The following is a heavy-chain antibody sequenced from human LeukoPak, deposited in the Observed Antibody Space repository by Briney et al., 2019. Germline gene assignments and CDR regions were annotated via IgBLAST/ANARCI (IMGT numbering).Heavy chain of an antibody. CDR1: GFTFSSYA. Sequence: PGGSLRLSCAASGFTFSSYAISWVRQAPGKGLEWVSAISGSGSSTYYADSVKGRFTISRDNSKNTLYLQMNSLRAEDTAVYYCARGVGNYRYYFDYWGQGTLVTVSS. V-gene: IGHV3-23*01. J-gene: IGHJ4*02. D-gene: IGHD3-22*01. CDR3: ARGVGNYRYYFDY. CDR2: ISGSGSST.